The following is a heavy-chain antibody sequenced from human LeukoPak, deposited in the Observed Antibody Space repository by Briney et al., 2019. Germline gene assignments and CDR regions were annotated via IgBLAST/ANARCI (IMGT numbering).Heavy chain of an antibody. V-gene: IGHV3-20*04. Sequence: PGGSLRLSCAASGFTFDDYGMSWVRQAPGKGLEWVSCINWNGGSTGCADSVKGRFTISRDNAKNSLYLQMNSLSAEDTALYYCARELGYCSSTSCYTYGMDVWGQGTTVTVSS. CDR1: GFTFDDYG. CDR2: INWNGGST. D-gene: IGHD2-2*01. J-gene: IGHJ6*02. CDR3: ARELGYCSSTSCYTYGMDV.